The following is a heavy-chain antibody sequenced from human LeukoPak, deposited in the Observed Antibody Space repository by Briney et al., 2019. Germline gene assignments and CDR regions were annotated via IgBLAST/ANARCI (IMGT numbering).Heavy chain of an antibody. CDR2: INPNSGGT. D-gene: IGHD3-22*01. Sequence: ASVKVSCKASGYTFTGYYMHWARQAPGQGLEWMGWINPNSGGTNYAQKFQGRVTMTRDTSSRTAYMELSRLRSDHTAVYYCARDRPVNYYDSSGYSEYYYYYYMDVWGKGTTVTISS. CDR1: GYTFTGYY. CDR3: ARDRPVNYYDSSGYSEYYYYYYMDV. V-gene: IGHV1-2*02. J-gene: IGHJ6*03.